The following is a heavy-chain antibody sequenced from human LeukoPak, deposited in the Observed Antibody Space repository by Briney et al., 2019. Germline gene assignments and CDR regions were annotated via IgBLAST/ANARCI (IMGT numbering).Heavy chain of an antibody. J-gene: IGHJ6*03. V-gene: IGHV1-69*06. CDR2: IIPIFGTA. Sequence: SVKVSCKASGGTFSSYAISWVRQAPGQGLEWMGGIIPIFGTANYAQKFQGRVTITADKSTSTAYMELSSLRSEDTAVYYCARAATPDYYYYYMDVWGKGTTVTVSS. CDR1: GGTFSSYA. D-gene: IGHD2-15*01. CDR3: ARAATPDYYYYYMDV.